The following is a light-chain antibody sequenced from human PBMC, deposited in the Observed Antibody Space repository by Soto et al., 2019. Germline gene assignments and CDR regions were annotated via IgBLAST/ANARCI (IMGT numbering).Light chain of an antibody. Sequence: VVSQSPATLSVSQGERATLSCRASQSVDSKDLAWYQQKPGQAPRILIFAASSRATGIPDRFSGSGSGTDFTLTISRLEPGDFAVYYCQQYGYPSWTFGQGTKVDI. CDR3: QQYGYPSWT. CDR1: QSVDSKD. J-gene: IGKJ1*01. CDR2: AAS. V-gene: IGKV3-20*01.